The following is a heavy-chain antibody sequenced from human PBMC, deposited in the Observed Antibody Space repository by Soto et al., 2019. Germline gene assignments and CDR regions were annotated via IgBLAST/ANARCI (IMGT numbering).Heavy chain of an antibody. D-gene: IGHD1-26*01. CDR3: AKNYLVGATSYYFDY. CDR1: GFTFSSYA. CDR2: LSISGDST. J-gene: IGHJ4*02. Sequence: EVQLLESGGGLVQPGGSLRLSCAASGFTFSSYAMSWVRQAPGKGLEWVSGLSISGDSTYYADSVKGRFTISRDNSKNTLYLQMNSLRAEDTALYYCAKNYLVGATSYYFDYWGQGTLVTVSS. V-gene: IGHV3-23*01.